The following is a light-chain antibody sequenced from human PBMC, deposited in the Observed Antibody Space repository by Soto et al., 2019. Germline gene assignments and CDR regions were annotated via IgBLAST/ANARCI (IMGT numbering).Light chain of an antibody. J-gene: IGKJ5*01. Sequence: EIVLTQSPGTLSLSPGERATLSCRASQSVSSSYLAWYQQKPGQAPRLLIYGASSRATGIPDRFSGSGSGTDFTLPISRLGPEDFAVYYCQQYGSSLRITFGQGTRLEIK. CDR1: QSVSSSY. CDR2: GAS. CDR3: QQYGSSLRIT. V-gene: IGKV3-20*01.